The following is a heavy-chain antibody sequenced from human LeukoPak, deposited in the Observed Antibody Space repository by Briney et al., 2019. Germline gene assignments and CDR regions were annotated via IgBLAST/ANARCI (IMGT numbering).Heavy chain of an antibody. Sequence: GESLKISCKGSGYSFTSYWIGWVRQMPGKGLEWMGIIYPGDSDTRYSPSFQGQVTISADKSISTAYLQWSSLKASDTAMYYCASISTAATPLDAFDIWGQGTMVTVSS. CDR3: ASISTAATPLDAFDI. D-gene: IGHD2-2*01. CDR2: IYPGDSDT. J-gene: IGHJ3*02. V-gene: IGHV5-51*01. CDR1: GYSFTSYW.